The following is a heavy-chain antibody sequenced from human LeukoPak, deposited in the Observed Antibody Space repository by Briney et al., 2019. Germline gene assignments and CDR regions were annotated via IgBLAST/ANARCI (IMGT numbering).Heavy chain of an antibody. CDR3: ARARSYRFLDC. Sequence: ASETLSLTCAVYGGSFSGYYWSWIRQPPGKGLEWIGEINHSGSTNYNPSLKSRVTISVDTSKNQFSLKLSSVTAADTAVYYCARARSYRFLDCWGQGTLVTVSS. D-gene: IGHD3-16*02. J-gene: IGHJ4*02. V-gene: IGHV4-34*01. CDR1: GGSFSGYY. CDR2: INHSGST.